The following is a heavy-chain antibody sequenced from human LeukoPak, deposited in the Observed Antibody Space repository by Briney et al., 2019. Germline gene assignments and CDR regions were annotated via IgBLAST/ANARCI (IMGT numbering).Heavy chain of an antibody. J-gene: IGHJ3*02. CDR3: ARDRNSGSSLDI. Sequence: ASVTVSFKASGYTFTDYYIHWVRQAPGQGLEWMGWIYPYSGDTNYAQNFQGRVTMTRDRSISTAYMELSSLESDDTAVYYCARDRNSGSSLDIWGQGTMLTVSS. D-gene: IGHD6-6*01. CDR2: IYPYSGDT. CDR1: GYTFTDYY. V-gene: IGHV1-2*02.